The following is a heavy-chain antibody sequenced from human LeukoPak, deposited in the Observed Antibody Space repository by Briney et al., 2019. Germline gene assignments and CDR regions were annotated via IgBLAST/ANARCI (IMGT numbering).Heavy chain of an antibody. D-gene: IGHD2-2*02. V-gene: IGHV3-74*01. CDR3: ARLYCSSTSCHTLYYYYMDV. Sequence: GGSLRLSCAASGFTFSSYWMHWVRQAPGKGLVWVSRINTDGSSTSYADSVKGRFTISRDNAKNTLYLQMNSLRAEDTALYYCARLYCSSTSCHTLYYYYMDVWGKGTTVTVSS. J-gene: IGHJ6*03. CDR1: GFTFSSYW. CDR2: INTDGSST.